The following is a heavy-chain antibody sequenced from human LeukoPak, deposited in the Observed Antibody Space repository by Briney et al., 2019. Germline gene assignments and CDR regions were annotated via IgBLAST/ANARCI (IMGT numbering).Heavy chain of an antibody. J-gene: IGHJ4*02. CDR3: ARGSYDILTGYLPDY. Sequence: GASVKVSCKASGYTFTSYGISWVRQAPGQGLEWMGWISAYNGNTNYAQKLQGRVTMTTDTSTSTAYMELRSLRSDDTAVYYCARGSYDILTGYLPDYWGQGTLVTVSS. D-gene: IGHD3-9*01. V-gene: IGHV1-18*01. CDR2: ISAYNGNT. CDR1: GYTFTSYG.